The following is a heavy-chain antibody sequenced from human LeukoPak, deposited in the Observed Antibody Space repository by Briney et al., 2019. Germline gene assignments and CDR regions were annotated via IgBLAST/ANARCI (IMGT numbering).Heavy chain of an antibody. Sequence: GGSLRLSCAASGFTFSDYYMSWIRQAPGKGLEWVSYISSVSSYANYADSVKGRFTISRDNAKNSLYLQMNSLRAEDTAVYYCARDLYCTNGVCYGDAFDIWGQGTMVTVSS. J-gene: IGHJ3*02. V-gene: IGHV3-11*06. CDR1: GFTFSDYY. D-gene: IGHD2-8*01. CDR3: ARDLYCTNGVCYGDAFDI. CDR2: ISSVSSYA.